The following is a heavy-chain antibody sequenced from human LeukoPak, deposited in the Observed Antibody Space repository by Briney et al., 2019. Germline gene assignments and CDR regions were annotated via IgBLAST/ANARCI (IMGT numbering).Heavy chain of an antibody. CDR1: GYKFTNYW. CDR3: ARPDDLYYDSSGYYFLGAFDI. D-gene: IGHD3-22*01. J-gene: IGHJ3*02. V-gene: IGHV5-51*01. Sequence: GESLKISCKGSGYKFTNYWIGWVRQMPGKGLEWMGITYLGDSDTRYSPSFQGQVTISADKSFSTAYLQWSSLKASDTAMYYCARPDDLYYDSSGYYFLGAFDIWGQGTMVTVSS. CDR2: TYLGDSDT.